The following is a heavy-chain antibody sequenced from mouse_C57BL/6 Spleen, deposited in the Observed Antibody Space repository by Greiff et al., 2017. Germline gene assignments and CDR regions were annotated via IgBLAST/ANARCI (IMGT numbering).Heavy chain of an antibody. D-gene: IGHD2-5*01. Sequence: EVKLQESGPELVKPGDSVKISCKASGYSFTGYFMNWVMQSHGKSLEWIGRINPYNGDTFYNQKFKGKATLTVDKSSSTAHMELRSLTSEDSAVYYCARSGYSNYDYAMDYWGQGTSVTVSS. V-gene: IGHV1-20*01. CDR3: ARSGYSNYDYAMDY. CDR2: INPYNGDT. J-gene: IGHJ4*01. CDR1: GYSFTGYF.